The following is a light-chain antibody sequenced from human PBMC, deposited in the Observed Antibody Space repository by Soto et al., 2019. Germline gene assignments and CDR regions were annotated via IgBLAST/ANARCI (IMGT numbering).Light chain of an antibody. CDR1: QSISSK. V-gene: IGKV3-15*01. CDR2: DAS. Sequence: IEMTQSPATLSVSLGERATLSCRASQSISSKLAWYQRTPGQAPRLLIYDASTRASGVPARFSGSGSGTEFTLTISSLQAEDFAVYYCQQYNNWPPWTFGQGTKVEIK. CDR3: QQYNNWPPWT. J-gene: IGKJ1*01.